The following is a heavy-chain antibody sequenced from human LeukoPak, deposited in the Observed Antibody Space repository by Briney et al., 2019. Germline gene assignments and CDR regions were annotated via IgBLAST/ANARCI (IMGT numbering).Heavy chain of an antibody. V-gene: IGHV1-3*01. CDR1: GYTFTSYA. CDR2: NNAGNGDT. D-gene: IGHD6-19*01. Sequence: APGKVSCKASGYTFTSYAMHWVRPAPGQRLERMGRNNAGNGDTKYSQKFQGRVTITRDTSASTAYMELSSLRSEDTAVYYCARDYSAVAGIDYWGQGTLVTVSS. J-gene: IGHJ4*02. CDR3: ARDYSAVAGIDY.